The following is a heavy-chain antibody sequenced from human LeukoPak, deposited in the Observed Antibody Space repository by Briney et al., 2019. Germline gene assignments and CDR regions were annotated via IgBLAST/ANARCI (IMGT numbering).Heavy chain of an antibody. J-gene: IGHJ4*02. CDR3: ARVYDSSGSYYFDY. CDR1: GYTFTGYY. Sequence: GASVKASCKASGYTFTGYYMHWVRQAPGQGLEWMGWINPNSGGTNYAQKFQGRVTMTRDTSISTAYMELSRLRSDDTAVYYCARVYDSSGSYYFDYWGQGTLVTVSS. CDR2: INPNSGGT. D-gene: IGHD3-22*01. V-gene: IGHV1-2*02.